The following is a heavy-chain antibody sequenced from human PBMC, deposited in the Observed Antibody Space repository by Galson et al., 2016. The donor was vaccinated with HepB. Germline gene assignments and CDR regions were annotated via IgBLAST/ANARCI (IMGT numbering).Heavy chain of an antibody. V-gene: IGHV4-4*02. CDR3: ARARRPEDGRKFGYCSGSGCYPLIDY. Sequence: SETLSLTCAVSGGSITSANWWSWVRQPPGKGLEWIGNMSYSGNSHYNPSLKSRADISLDTSKNQLSLKLTSVTAADPAVYFCARARRPEDGRKFGYCSGSGCYPLIDYWGQGTLVTVSS. CDR1: GGSITSANW. CDR2: MSYSGNS. J-gene: IGHJ4*02. D-gene: IGHD2-15*01.